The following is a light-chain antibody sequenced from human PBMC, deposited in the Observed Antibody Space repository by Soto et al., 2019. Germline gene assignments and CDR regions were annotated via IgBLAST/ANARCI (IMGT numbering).Light chain of an antibody. CDR3: CSYAGSYTLYV. V-gene: IGLV2-11*01. Sequence: QSALTQPRSVSGPPGQSVTISCTGTSSDVGGYNYVSWYQQYPGKAPKLMIYDVSKRPSGVPDRFSGSKSGNTASLTISGLQAEDEADYYCCSYAGSYTLYVFGTGTKVTVL. J-gene: IGLJ1*01. CDR2: DVS. CDR1: SSDVGGYNY.